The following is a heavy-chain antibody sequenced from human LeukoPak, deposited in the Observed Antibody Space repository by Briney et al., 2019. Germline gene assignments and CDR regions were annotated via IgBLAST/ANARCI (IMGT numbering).Heavy chain of an antibody. CDR2: ISAYNDNT. J-gene: IGHJ3*02. CDR3: ARDGRFLEWLLWDDAFDI. Sequence: ASVKVSCTASGYTVTNFGISWVRQAPGQGLEWMGWISAYNDNTNLAQKFQGRVTMTTDTSTSTAYMEVRSLRSDDTAVYYCARDGRFLEWLLWDDAFDIWGQGTMVTVSS. CDR1: GYTVTNFG. D-gene: IGHD3-3*01. V-gene: IGHV1-18*01.